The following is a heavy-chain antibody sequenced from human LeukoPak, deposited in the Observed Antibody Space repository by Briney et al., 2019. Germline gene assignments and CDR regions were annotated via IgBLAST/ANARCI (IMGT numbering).Heavy chain of an antibody. V-gene: IGHV3-23*01. CDR3: AKDQLGGYGLDYFDY. CDR2: ISGSGGST. J-gene: IGHJ4*02. CDR1: RFTFSSYA. Sequence: GGSLRLSCAASRFTFSSYAMSWVRQAPGKGLEWVSAISGSGGSTYYADSVKGRFTISRDNSKNTLYLQMNSLRAEDTAVYYCAKDQLGGYGLDYFDYWGQGTLVTVSS. D-gene: IGHD3-3*01.